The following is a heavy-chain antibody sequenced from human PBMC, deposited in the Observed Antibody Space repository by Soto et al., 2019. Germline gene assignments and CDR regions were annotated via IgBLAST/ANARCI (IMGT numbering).Heavy chain of an antibody. CDR1: GDSISSYY. V-gene: IGHV4-59*01. D-gene: IGHD2-2*02. Sequence: SETLSLTCTVSGDSISSYYWSWIRQPPGKGLEWIGYINYSGSTNYNPSLKSRVTISVDTSKNQFSLKLSSVTAADTAVYYCARIPRAQDAFDIRGQRTTVTVSS. CDR3: ARIPRAQDAFDI. J-gene: IGHJ3*02. CDR2: INYSGST.